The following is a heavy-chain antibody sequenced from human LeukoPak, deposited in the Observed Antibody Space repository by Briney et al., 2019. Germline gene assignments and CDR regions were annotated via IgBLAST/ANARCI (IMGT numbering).Heavy chain of an antibody. J-gene: IGHJ4*02. V-gene: IGHV1-46*01. D-gene: IGHD3-22*01. CDR3: ARAPMGYYYDR. CDR2: INPSGGST. CDR1: GYTFSSYY. Sequence: ASVKVSCKASGYTFSSYYMHWVRQAPGQGLEWMGIINPSGGSTSYAQKFQGRVTMTRDTSTSTVYMELSSLRSEDTAVYYCARAPMGYYYDRWGQGTLVTVSS.